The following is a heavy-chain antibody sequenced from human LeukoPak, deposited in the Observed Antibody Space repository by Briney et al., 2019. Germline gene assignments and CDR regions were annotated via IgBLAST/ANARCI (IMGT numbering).Heavy chain of an antibody. CDR2: ISPDGNRK. Sequence: GRSLRLSCTASGFTFSNYGMHWVRQAPGKGLEWVAVISPDGNRKYYADSVRGRFTISRDNSKDTVYLQMNSLRPDDTAVFYCAGDHYYQNYFDSWGQGALVTVSS. J-gene: IGHJ4*02. D-gene: IGHD3-10*01. CDR1: GFTFSNYG. V-gene: IGHV3-30*03. CDR3: AGDHYYQNYFDS.